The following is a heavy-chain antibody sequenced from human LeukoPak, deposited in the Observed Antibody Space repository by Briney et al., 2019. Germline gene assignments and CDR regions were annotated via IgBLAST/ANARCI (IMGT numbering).Heavy chain of an antibody. D-gene: IGHD2-2*01. J-gene: IGHJ4*02. Sequence: PSETLSLTCAVYGGSFSGYYWSWIRQPPGKGLEWTGEINHSGSTNYNPSLKSRVTISVDTSKNQFSLKLSSVTAADTAVYYCAGYCSSTSCPSTVTTQNYYFDYWGQGTLVTVSS. CDR3: AGYCSSTSCPSTVTTQNYYFDY. CDR2: INHSGST. V-gene: IGHV4-34*01. CDR1: GGSFSGYY.